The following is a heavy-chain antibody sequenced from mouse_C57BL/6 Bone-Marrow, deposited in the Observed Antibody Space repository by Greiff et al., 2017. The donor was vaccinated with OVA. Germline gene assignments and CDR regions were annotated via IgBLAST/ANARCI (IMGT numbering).Heavy chain of an antibody. V-gene: IGHV1-15*01. Sequence: QVQLQQSGAELVRPGASVTLSCKASGYTFTDYEMHWVKQTPVHGLAWIGAIDPETGGTAYNQKFKGKALLTADKSSSTAYMELRSLTSEDSAVYYCTRGYSNYYAMDYWGQGTSVTVSS. CDR2: IDPETGGT. D-gene: IGHD2-5*01. CDR1: GYTFTDYE. CDR3: TRGYSNYYAMDY. J-gene: IGHJ4*01.